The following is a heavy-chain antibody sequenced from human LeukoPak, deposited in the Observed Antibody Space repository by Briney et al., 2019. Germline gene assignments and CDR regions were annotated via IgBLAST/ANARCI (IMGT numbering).Heavy chain of an antibody. CDR1: GYTFTGYY. Sequence: GASVKVSCKASGYTFTGYYMHWVRQAPGQGLEWMGWINPNSGGTNYAQKFQGWVTMTGDTSISTAYMELSRPRSDDTAVYYCARALTVTGSFDYWGQGTLVTVSS. D-gene: IGHD4-17*01. CDR2: INPNSGGT. CDR3: ARALTVTGSFDY. J-gene: IGHJ4*02. V-gene: IGHV1-2*04.